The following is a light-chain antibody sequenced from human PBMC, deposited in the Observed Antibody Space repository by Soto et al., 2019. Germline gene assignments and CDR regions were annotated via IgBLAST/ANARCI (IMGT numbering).Light chain of an antibody. CDR1: QSVSSN. CDR3: QQYNNWPYT. Sequence: EIVMTQSPATLSVSPGERATLSCRASQSVSSNLAWYQQKPGQAPRLLIYGASTRATGIPARFSGSGSGTQFTLTISILQSEDFAVYYCQQYNNWPYTFCQGTQLEIK. V-gene: IGKV3-15*01. J-gene: IGKJ2*01. CDR2: GAS.